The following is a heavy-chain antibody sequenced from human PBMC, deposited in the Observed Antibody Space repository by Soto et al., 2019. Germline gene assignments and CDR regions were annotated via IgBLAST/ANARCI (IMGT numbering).Heavy chain of an antibody. CDR2: IYYSGST. J-gene: IGHJ4*02. CDR1: GGSISSGGYY. D-gene: IGHD3-10*01. V-gene: IGHV4-31*03. CDR3: ARKPGVRGVTDRPPFDY. Sequence: QVQLQESGPGLVKPSQTLSLTCTVSGGSISSGGYYWSWIRQHPGKGLEWIGYIYYSGSTYYNPSLKSRVTISVDTSKNQFSLKLSSVTAADTAVYYCARKPGVRGVTDRPPFDYWGQGTLVTVSS.